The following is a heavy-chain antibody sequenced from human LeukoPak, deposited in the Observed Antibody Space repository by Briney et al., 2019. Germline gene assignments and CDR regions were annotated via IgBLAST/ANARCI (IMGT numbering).Heavy chain of an antibody. D-gene: IGHD2-2*01. V-gene: IGHV1-69*05. CDR3: ARSKLPAALIDAFHF. Sequence: SVKVSCKASGDILSTYALSWVRQVPGQGLEWMGGIIPLFGTANYAQRFQGRLTISTDDSTTTAYMELSSLTSGDTAVYYCARSKLPAALIDAFHFWGQGTLVTVS. CDR1: GDILSTYA. CDR2: IIPLFGTA. J-gene: IGHJ3*01.